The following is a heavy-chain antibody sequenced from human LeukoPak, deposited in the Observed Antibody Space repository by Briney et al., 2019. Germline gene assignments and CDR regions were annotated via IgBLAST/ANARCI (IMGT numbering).Heavy chain of an antibody. CDR1: GGSISSGGYS. CDR3: ARGRGFLEWFPYYYGMDV. D-gene: IGHD3-3*01. V-gene: IGHV4-30-2*01. Sequence: SETLSLTCAVSGGSISSGGYSWSWIRQPPGKGLEWIGYIYHSGSTYYNPSLKSRVTISVDRSKNQFSLKLSSVTAADTAVYYCARGRGFLEWFPYYYGMDVWGQGTTVTVSS. J-gene: IGHJ6*02. CDR2: IYHSGST.